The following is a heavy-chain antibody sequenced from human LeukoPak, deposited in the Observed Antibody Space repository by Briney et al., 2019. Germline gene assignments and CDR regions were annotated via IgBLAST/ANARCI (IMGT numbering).Heavy chain of an antibody. Sequence: GRSLRLSCAASRFTFDDYAMHWVRQAPGKGLDWVSGISWNSGSIGCADSVKGRFTISRDNAKNSLYLQMNSLRAEDTALYYCANDRDSIAVAGTIFDYWGQGTLVTVSS. J-gene: IGHJ4*02. CDR2: ISWNSGSI. D-gene: IGHD6-19*01. V-gene: IGHV3-9*01. CDR3: ANDRDSIAVAGTIFDY. CDR1: RFTFDDYA.